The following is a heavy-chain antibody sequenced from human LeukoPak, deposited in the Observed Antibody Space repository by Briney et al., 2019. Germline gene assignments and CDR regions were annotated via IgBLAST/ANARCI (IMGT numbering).Heavy chain of an antibody. Sequence: GGSLRLSCAASGFTISSYVIHWVRQAPGKGLEWVAVISYDGSNKYYADSVKGRFTISRDNSKNTLYLQMNSLRAEDTAVYYCARDPYTTVATIGMDVWGQGTTVTVSS. CDR1: GFTISSYV. J-gene: IGHJ6*02. D-gene: IGHD4-17*01. CDR3: ARDPYTTVATIGMDV. V-gene: IGHV3-30*04. CDR2: ISYDGSNK.